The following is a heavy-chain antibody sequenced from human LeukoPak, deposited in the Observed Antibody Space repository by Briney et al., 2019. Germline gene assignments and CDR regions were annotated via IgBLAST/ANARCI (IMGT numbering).Heavy chain of an antibody. V-gene: IGHV6-1*01. D-gene: IGHD4-17*01. CDR3: ARLLLGDYHRNYYDGMDV. J-gene: IGHJ6*02. CDR1: GDSVSSNSAA. Sequence: SQTLSLTCAISGDSVSSNSAAWNWIRQSPSRGLEWLGRTYYRSKWYNDYAVSVKSRITINPDTSKNQFSLQLNSVTPEDTAVYYCARLLLGDYHRNYYDGMDVWGQGTTVTVSS. CDR2: TYYRSKWYN.